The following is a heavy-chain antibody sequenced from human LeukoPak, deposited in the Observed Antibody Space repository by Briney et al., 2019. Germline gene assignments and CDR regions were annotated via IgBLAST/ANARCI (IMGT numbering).Heavy chain of an antibody. CDR3: ARDGSSGAYFQH. CDR1: GYTFTSYY. CDR2: INPSGGST. V-gene: IGHV1-46*01. J-gene: IGHJ1*01. Sequence: GASVKVSCKASGYTFTSYYMHWVRQAPGQGLEWMGIINPSGGSTSYAQKFQGRVTMTRDTSTSTVYMELSSLRSEDTPVYYCARDGSSGAYFQHWGQGTLVTVSS. D-gene: IGHD6-25*01.